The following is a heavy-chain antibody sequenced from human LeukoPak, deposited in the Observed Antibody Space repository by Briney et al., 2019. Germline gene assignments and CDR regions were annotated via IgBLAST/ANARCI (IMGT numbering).Heavy chain of an antibody. Sequence: PGGSLRLSCAASGFTFSDYYMSWIRQAPGKGLEWVSYISSSGSTIYYADSVKGRFTISRYNAKNSLYLQMNSLRAEDTAVYYCARDRRYSSSWYGDAFDIWGQGTMVTVSS. V-gene: IGHV3-11*01. CDR3: ARDRRYSSSWYGDAFDI. CDR2: ISSSGSTI. J-gene: IGHJ3*02. CDR1: GFTFSDYY. D-gene: IGHD6-13*01.